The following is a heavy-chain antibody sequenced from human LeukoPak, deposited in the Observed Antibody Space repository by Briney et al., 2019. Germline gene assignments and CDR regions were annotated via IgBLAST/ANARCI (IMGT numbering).Heavy chain of an antibody. D-gene: IGHD1-26*01. V-gene: IGHV1-2*02. Sequence: ASVKVSCKASGYTFTGYYMHWVRPATGQGLEWQGCINTNSGSTNYAQKFQGRVTMTRGTSINTADMELSRLRPDDTAAYSCARDTTLALDFDYWGQGTLVTVFS. CDR1: GYTFTGYY. J-gene: IGHJ4*02. CDR2: INTNSGST. CDR3: ARDTTLALDFDY.